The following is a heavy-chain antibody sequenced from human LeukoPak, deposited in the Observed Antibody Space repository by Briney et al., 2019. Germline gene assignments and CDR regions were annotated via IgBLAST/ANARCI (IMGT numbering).Heavy chain of an antibody. Sequence: GSSVKVSCKASGGTFSSYAISWVRQAPGQGLEWMGIINPSGGSTSYAQKFQGRVTMTRDTSTSTVYMELSSLRSEDTAVYYCARDQVYYGSGKTFDYWGQGTLVTVSS. CDR3: ARDQVYYGSGKTFDY. CDR2: INPSGGST. J-gene: IGHJ4*02. D-gene: IGHD3-10*01. CDR1: GGTFSSYA. V-gene: IGHV1-46*01.